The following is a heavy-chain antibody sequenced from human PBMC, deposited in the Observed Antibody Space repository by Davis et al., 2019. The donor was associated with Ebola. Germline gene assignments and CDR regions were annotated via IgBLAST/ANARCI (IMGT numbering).Heavy chain of an antibody. V-gene: IGHV3-9*01. CDR2: ISWNSGSI. CDR1: GFTFSSYW. CDR3: AKVMWNHRTYGMDV. D-gene: IGHD1-14*01. J-gene: IGHJ6*02. Sequence: GGSLRLSCAASGFTFSSYWMHWVRQAPGKGLEWVSGISWNSGSIGYADSVKGRFTISRDNAKNSLYLQMNSLRAEDTALYYCAKVMWNHRTYGMDVWGQGTTVTVSS.